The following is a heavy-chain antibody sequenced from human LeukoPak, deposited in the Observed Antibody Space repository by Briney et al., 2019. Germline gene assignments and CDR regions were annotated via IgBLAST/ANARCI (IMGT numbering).Heavy chain of an antibody. CDR1: GGSISSYY. J-gene: IGHJ4*02. CDR2: IYTSGST. Sequence: PSETLSLTCTVSGGSISSYYWSWIRQPAGKGLEWIGRIYTSGSTNYNPSLKSRVTMLVDTSKNQFSLKLSSVTAADTAVYYCARDCSGGSCYYSDYWGQGTWSPSPQ. CDR3: ARDCSGGSCYYSDY. D-gene: IGHD2-15*01. V-gene: IGHV4-4*07.